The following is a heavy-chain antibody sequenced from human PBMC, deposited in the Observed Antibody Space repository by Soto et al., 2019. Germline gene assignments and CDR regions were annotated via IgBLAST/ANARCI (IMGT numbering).Heavy chain of an antibody. Sequence: AGSLRLSCAASGFTFSSYGMHWGRQAPGKGLEWVAVISYDGSNKYYADSVKGRFTISRDNSKNTLYLQMNSLRAEDTAVYYCAKYGLSIFGVVIHDAFDIWGQGTMVTVSS. J-gene: IGHJ3*02. CDR1: GFTFSSYG. V-gene: IGHV3-30*18. CDR3: AKYGLSIFGVVIHDAFDI. D-gene: IGHD3-3*01. CDR2: ISYDGSNK.